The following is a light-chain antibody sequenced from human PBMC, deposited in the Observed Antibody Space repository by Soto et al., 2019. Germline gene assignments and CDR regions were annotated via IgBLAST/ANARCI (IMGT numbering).Light chain of an antibody. CDR2: SND. CDR3: SAWDDSLNGRL. Sequence: QSVLTQPPSASGTPGQRVTISCSGSNSNIGSNAVNWYQQLPGTAPRLLIYSNDQRPSGVPDRFSGSKSGTSASLAISGLQSEDEADYYCSAWDDSLNGRLFGGGTKVTV. J-gene: IGLJ3*02. CDR1: NSNIGSNA. V-gene: IGLV1-44*01.